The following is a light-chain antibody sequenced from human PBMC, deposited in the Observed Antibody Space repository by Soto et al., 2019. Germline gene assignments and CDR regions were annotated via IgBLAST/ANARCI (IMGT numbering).Light chain of an antibody. Sequence: DLVMTQSPLSLPVTPGEPASISCRSSQSLLHTNGYNYLDWYLQKPGQSPQALIYLGSNRSSGVPDRFSGSGSGTYFTLKISRVEAEDVGVYYCMQPLQTPRTFGQGTKVEIK. J-gene: IGKJ1*01. CDR1: QSLLHTNGYNY. CDR2: LGS. V-gene: IGKV2-28*01. CDR3: MQPLQTPRT.